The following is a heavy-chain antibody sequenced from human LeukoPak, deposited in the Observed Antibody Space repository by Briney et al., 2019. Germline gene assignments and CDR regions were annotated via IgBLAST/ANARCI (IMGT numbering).Heavy chain of an antibody. J-gene: IGHJ4*02. CDR1: GYTFTGYY. D-gene: IGHD4-17*01. CDR2: INPNSGGT. Sequence: ASVKVSCKASGYTFTGYYMHLVRQAPGQGLEWMGWINPNSGGTNYAQKFQGRVTMTRDTSISTAYMELSRLRSDDTAVYYCARSTTRSTVTTPWDYWGQGTLVTVSS. CDR3: ARSTTRSTVTTPWDY. V-gene: IGHV1-2*02.